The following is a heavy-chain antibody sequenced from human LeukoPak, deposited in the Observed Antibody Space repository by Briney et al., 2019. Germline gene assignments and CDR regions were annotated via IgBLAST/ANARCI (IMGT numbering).Heavy chain of an antibody. D-gene: IGHD3-22*01. J-gene: IGHJ3*02. CDR3: ARSTYYYDSSGYSDAFDI. CDR2: IYYSGST. Sequence: SETLSLTCTVSGGSVSSGSYYWSWIRQPPGKGLEWIWYIYYSGSTNYNPSLKSRVTISVDTSKNQFSLKLSSVTAADTAVYYCARSTYYYDSSGYSDAFDIWGQGTMVTVSS. V-gene: IGHV4-61*01. CDR1: GGSVSSGSYY.